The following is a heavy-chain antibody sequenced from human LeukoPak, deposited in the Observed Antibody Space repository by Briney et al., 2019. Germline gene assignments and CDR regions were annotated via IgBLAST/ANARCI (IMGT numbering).Heavy chain of an antibody. CDR3: ARAADYYYGMDV. V-gene: IGHV3-21*01. CDR2: ISSSSSYI. J-gene: IGHJ6*02. Sequence: PGGPLRLSCAASGFTFSSYSMNWVRQAPGKGLEWVSSISSSSSYIYYADSVKGRFTISRDNAKNSLYLQMNSLRAEDTAVYYCARAADYYYGMDVWGQGTTVTVSS. CDR1: GFTFSSYS.